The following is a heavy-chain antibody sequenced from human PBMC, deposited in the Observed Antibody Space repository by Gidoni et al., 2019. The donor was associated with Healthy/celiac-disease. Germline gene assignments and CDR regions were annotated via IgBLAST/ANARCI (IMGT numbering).Heavy chain of an antibody. CDR2: INSDVCST. CDR1: GFTFSSYW. CDR3: ARGGNYDILTGYPRDAFDI. J-gene: IGHJ3*02. Sequence: EVQLVESGGGLVQPGGSLRLSCAASGFTFSSYWMHCVSQAPGKGLVWVSRINSDVCSTSYADSVKVRFTISRDNAKNTLYLQMNSLRAEDTAVYYCARGGNYDILTGYPRDAFDIWGQGTMVTVSS. D-gene: IGHD3-9*01. V-gene: IGHV3-74*01.